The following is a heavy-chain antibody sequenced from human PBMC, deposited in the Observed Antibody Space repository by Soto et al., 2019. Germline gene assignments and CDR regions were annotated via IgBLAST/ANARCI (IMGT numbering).Heavy chain of an antibody. CDR1: EYNFSNHW. Sequence: PGVSLRISCRGAEYNFSNHWIGRVRQMPGKGLEWMGVIFPGDSDTRYSPSFQGQVTISADKSISTAYLHWSSLRASDTAMYYCAKGYCTIISCFSTFTFWAKGTLVPVSS. CDR2: IFPGDSDT. V-gene: IGHV5-51*01. CDR3: AKGYCTIISCFSTFTF. J-gene: IGHJ4*02. D-gene: IGHD2-2*01.